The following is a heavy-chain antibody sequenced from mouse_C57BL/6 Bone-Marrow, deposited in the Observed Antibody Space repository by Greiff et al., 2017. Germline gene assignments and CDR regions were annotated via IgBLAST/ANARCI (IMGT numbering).Heavy chain of an antibody. CDR1: GFTFSSYA. CDR2: ISDGGSYT. CDR3: ARDEAQTYYFDY. V-gene: IGHV5-4*01. Sequence: DVQLVESGGGLVKPGGSLKLSCAASGFTFSSYAMSWVRQTPEKRLEWVATISDGGSYTYYPDNVKGRFTISRDNAKNNLYLQMSHLKSEDTAMYYCARDEAQTYYFDYWGQGTTLTVSS. J-gene: IGHJ2*01.